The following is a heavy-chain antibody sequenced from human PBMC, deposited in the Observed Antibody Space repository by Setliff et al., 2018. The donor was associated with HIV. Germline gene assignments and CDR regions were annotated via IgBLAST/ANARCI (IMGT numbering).Heavy chain of an antibody. CDR2: IIPMFGTA. V-gene: IGHV1-69*05. CDR3: ARASWEWEPSAEYFQH. CDR1: GGSFSRNA. J-gene: IGHJ1*01. Sequence: GASVKVSCKASGGSFSRNAISWVRQAPGHGLEWMGGIIPMFGTADYAQKVQGRVTMTTDTSTSTAYMELRSLRSDDTAVYYCARASWEWEPSAEYFQHWGQGTLVTVSS. D-gene: IGHD1-26*01.